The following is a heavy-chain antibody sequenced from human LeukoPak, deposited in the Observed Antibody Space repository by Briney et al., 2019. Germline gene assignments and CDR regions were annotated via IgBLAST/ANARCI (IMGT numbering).Heavy chain of an antibody. V-gene: IGHV3-7*04. J-gene: IGHJ4*02. CDR3: VRDGGYYGPDS. CDR2: INQVASEK. Sequence: GGSLRLSCAASGFTISFYWMSWVRQTPGKGLEWVANINQVASEKNYVDSVKGRFTISRDNAKNSLYLQMNSVRAEDTAMYYCVRDGGYYGPDSWGQGALVSVSS. CDR1: GFTISFYW. D-gene: IGHD3-10*01.